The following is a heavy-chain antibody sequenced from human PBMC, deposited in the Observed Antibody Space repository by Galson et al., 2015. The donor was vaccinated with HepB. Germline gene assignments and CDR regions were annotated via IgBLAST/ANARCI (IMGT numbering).Heavy chain of an antibody. Sequence: SVKVSCKASGYTFTSYAMHWVRQAPGQRLEWMGWINAGNGNTKYSQKFQGRVTITRDTSASTAYMELSSLRSEDTAVYYCARARPGFYYYYMDVWGKGTTVTVSS. CDR1: GYTFTSYA. CDR3: ARARPGFYYYYMDV. CDR2: INAGNGNT. V-gene: IGHV1-3*01. J-gene: IGHJ6*03. D-gene: IGHD2-2*01.